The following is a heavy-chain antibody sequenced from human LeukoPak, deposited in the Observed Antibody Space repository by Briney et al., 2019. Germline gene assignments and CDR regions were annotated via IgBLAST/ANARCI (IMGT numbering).Heavy chain of an antibody. J-gene: IGHJ6*02. CDR1: GGSFSGHY. V-gene: IGHV4-34*01. CDR3: ARGFLSGSYYYGMDV. Sequence: SETLSLTCAVYGGSFSGHYWSWIRQPPGKGLEWIGEINHSGSTNYNPSLKSRVTISVDTSKNQFPLKLSSVTAADTAVYYCARGFLSGSYYYGMDVWGQGTTVTVSS. D-gene: IGHD1-26*01. CDR2: INHSGST.